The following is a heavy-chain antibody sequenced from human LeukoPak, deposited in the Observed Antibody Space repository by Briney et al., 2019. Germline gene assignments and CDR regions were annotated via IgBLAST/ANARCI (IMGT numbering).Heavy chain of an antibody. J-gene: IGHJ3*02. CDR3: ARSPYYYDSSGLSFGAFDI. CDR1: GFTFSSYA. CDR2: ISYDGSNK. V-gene: IGHV3-30-3*01. D-gene: IGHD3-22*01. Sequence: PGGSLRLSCAASGFTFSSYAMPWVRQAPGKGLEWVAVISYDGSNKYYADSVKGRFTISRDNSKNTLYLQMNSLRAEDTAVYYCARSPYYYDSSGLSFGAFDIWGQGTMVTVSS.